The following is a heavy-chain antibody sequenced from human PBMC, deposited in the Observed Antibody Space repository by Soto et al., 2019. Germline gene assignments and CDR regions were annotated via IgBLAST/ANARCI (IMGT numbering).Heavy chain of an antibody. Sequence: GGSLRLSCAASGFTFSSYGMHWVRQAPGKGLEWVAVISYDGSNKYYADSVKGRFTISRDNSKNTLYLQMNSLRAEDTAVYYCANWEGFIVGATETDYWGQGTLVTVSS. CDR3: ANWEGFIVGATETDY. CDR2: ISYDGSNK. J-gene: IGHJ4*02. V-gene: IGHV3-30*18. CDR1: GFTFSSYG. D-gene: IGHD1-26*01.